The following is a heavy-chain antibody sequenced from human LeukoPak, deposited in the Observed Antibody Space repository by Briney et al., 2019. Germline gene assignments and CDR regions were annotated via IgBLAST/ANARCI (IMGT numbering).Heavy chain of an antibody. J-gene: IGHJ4*02. CDR2: INPSNGDR. CDR3: ARDTNPSYSGWYNLPDY. V-gene: IGHV1-2*02. Sequence: ASVKVSCKASGYTFTGYYMHWVRQAPGQGLEWMGWINPSNGDRNYAQKFQGRVTMTRDTSTSTVYMELSSLRSEDTAVYYCARDTNPSYSGWYNLPDYWGQGTLVTVSS. CDR1: GYTFTGYY. D-gene: IGHD6-19*01.